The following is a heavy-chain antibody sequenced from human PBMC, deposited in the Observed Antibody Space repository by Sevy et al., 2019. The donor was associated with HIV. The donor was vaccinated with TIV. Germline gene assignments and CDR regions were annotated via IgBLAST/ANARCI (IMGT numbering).Heavy chain of an antibody. D-gene: IGHD2-8*01. Sequence: GGSLRLSCAASGFTFSTYDMHWVRQAPGKGLEWVAYIRYDGSNKYYADSVRGRFTFSRDNSKNTLYLQMNSLRAEDTAGYYCARGRKTTQEWLEELDYYYGVDVWGQGTTVTVSS. J-gene: IGHJ6*02. CDR2: IRYDGSNK. V-gene: IGHV3-30*02. CDR1: GFTFSTYD. CDR3: ARGRKTTQEWLEELDYYYGVDV.